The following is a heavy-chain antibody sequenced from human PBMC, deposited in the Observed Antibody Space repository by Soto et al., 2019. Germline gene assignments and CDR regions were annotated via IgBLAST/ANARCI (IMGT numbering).Heavy chain of an antibody. Sequence: VQLVESGGGLVQPGGSLRLSCAASGFTFSSYGMHWVRQAPGKGLEWVAVIWYDGSNKYYADSVKGRFTISRDNSKNTLYLQMNSLRAEDTAVYYCAREPEGGRWLRFDYWGQGTLVTVSS. J-gene: IGHJ4*02. CDR1: GFTFSSYG. D-gene: IGHD2-15*01. V-gene: IGHV3-33*08. CDR2: IWYDGSNK. CDR3: AREPEGGRWLRFDY.